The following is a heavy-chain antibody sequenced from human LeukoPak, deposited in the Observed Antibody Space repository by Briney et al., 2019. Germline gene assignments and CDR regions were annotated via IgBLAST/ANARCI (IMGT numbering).Heavy chain of an antibody. V-gene: IGHV4-59*08. CDR3: AKTARLPDP. CDR2: IYYMGDT. CDR1: GDSITSSY. J-gene: IGHJ5*02. Sequence: SETLSLTCTVSGDSITSSYWSWIRQPPGKGLEYIGYIYYMGDTNYNPSPKSRVTMSIDMSKNQFSLKLSYVTAADTAVYFCAKTARLPDPWGQGILVTVSS. D-gene: IGHD5-18*01.